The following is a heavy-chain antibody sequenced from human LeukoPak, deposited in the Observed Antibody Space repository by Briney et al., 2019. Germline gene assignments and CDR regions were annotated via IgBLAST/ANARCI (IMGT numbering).Heavy chain of an antibody. CDR3: AKDHYSSGWYFDY. J-gene: IGHJ4*02. CDR2: ISYDGSNK. D-gene: IGHD6-19*01. V-gene: IGHV3-30*18. Sequence: PGRSMRLSCAASGFTFSSYGMHWVRRAPGKELEWVAIISYDGSNKYYADSVKGRFTISRDNSKNTLYLQMNSLRAEDTAVYYCAKDHYSSGWYFDYWGQGTLVTVSS. CDR1: GFTFSSYG.